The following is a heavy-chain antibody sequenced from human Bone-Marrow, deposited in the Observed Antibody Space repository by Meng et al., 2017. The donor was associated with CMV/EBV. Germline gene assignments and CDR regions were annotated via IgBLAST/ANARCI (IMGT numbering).Heavy chain of an antibody. J-gene: IGHJ4*02. Sequence: GESLKISCAASGFTFSRYGMDWVRQAPGKGLEWVAFIRYDGSNKYYADSVKGRFTISRDNSKNTLYLQMNSLRAEDTAVYYCAKDRYEYYYDSSGYSNWGQGTLVTVSS. CDR1: GFTFSRYG. CDR2: IRYDGSNK. CDR3: AKDRYEYYYDSSGYSN. V-gene: IGHV3-30*02. D-gene: IGHD3-22*01.